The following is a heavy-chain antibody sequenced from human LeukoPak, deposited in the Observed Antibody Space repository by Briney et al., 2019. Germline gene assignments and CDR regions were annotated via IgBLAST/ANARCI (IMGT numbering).Heavy chain of an antibody. D-gene: IGHD1-14*01. Sequence: GGSLRLSCAASGFTFSSYWMHWIRQAPGKGLEWVSSIRGSGGSTYYADSVKGRFTISRDNSKNTLYLQMNSLRAEDTAAYYCAKSASDRMTFDYWGQGTLVTVSS. CDR1: GFTFSSYW. V-gene: IGHV3-23*01. J-gene: IGHJ4*02. CDR3: AKSASDRMTFDY. CDR2: IRGSGGST.